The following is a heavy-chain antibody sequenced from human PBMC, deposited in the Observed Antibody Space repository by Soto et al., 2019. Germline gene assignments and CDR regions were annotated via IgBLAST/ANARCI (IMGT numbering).Heavy chain of an antibody. CDR3: ARANGDFYYYYMDV. V-gene: IGHV3-74*01. CDR2: INSDGSST. J-gene: IGHJ6*03. Sequence: EVQLVESGGGLVQPGGSLRLSCAASGFTFSSYWMHWVRQAPGKGLVWVSRINSDGSSTSYADSVKGRFTISRDNAKNTRYLQMNSLSAEDTAVYYCARANGDFYYYYMDVWGKGTTVTVSS. CDR1: GFTFSSYW. D-gene: IGHD4-17*01.